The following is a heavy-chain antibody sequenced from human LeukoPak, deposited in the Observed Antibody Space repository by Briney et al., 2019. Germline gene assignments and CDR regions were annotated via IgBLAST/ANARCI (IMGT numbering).Heavy chain of an antibody. D-gene: IGHD3-22*01. J-gene: IGHJ1*01. CDR2: ISWNSGSI. V-gene: IGHV3-9*01. Sequence: SGGSLRLSCAASGFTFDDYAMHWVRQAPGKGLEWVSGISWNSGSIGYADSVKGRFTISRDNAKNSLYLQMNSLRAEDTALYYCAEGSSGYDEYFQHWGQGTLVTVSS. CDR3: AEGSSGYDEYFQH. CDR1: GFTFDDYA.